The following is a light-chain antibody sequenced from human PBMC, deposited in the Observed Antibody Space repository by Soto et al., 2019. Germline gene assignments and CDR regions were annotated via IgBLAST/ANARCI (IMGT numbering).Light chain of an antibody. CDR1: SSDVGGYDY. CDR2: GVS. CDR3: TSYTTSSTYV. J-gene: IGLJ1*01. Sequence: QSALTQSASVSGSPGQSITISCTGTSSDVGGYDYVSWYQQHPGKAPKVMIYGVSNRPSGVSNRFSGSKSGNTASLTISGLQAEDEADYYCTSYTTSSTYVFGTGTKLTVL. V-gene: IGLV2-14*01.